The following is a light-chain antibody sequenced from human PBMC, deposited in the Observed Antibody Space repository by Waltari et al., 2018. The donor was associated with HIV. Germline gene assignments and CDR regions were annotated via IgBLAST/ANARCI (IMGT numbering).Light chain of an antibody. Sequence: DFQMTQSLSSLSASVGDSVIITCRASRNINNNLSWYQQKSGKAPDLLIYGTSTLHTGVPSRFNGTRSGTNFTLTITSLHRDDFATYYCQQSYTSLRTFGGGTHVEI. J-gene: IGKJ4*01. CDR2: GTS. V-gene: IGKV1-39*01. CDR3: QQSYTSLRT. CDR1: RNINNN.